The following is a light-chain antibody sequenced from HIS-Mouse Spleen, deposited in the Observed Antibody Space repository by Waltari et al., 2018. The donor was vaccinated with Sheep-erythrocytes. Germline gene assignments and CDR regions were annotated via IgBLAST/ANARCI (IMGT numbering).Light chain of an antibody. J-gene: IGKJ2*01. V-gene: IGKV3-11*01. CDR3: QQRSNWPPYT. Sequence: EIVFTQSPATLSLSPGERATLSCRSSQSVSSYLAWYQQKPGQAPRRLFYDASNKASGMPARFSGSGSGTGFTLTISSLKPEDFGVYYCQQRSNWPPYTFGQGTKREIK. CDR1: QSVSSY. CDR2: DAS.